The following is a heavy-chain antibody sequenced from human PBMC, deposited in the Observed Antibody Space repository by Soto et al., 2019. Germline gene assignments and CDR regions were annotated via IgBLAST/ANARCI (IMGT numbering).Heavy chain of an antibody. Sequence: SVKVSCKASGGTFSSYAISWVRQAPGQGLEWMGGIIPIFGTANYAQKFQGRVTITADESTSTAYMELSSLRFEDTAVYYCARPTRYYYDSSGQSAWFDPWGQGTLVTSPQ. CDR2: IIPIFGTA. D-gene: IGHD3-22*01. CDR3: ARPTRYYYDSSGQSAWFDP. J-gene: IGHJ5*02. V-gene: IGHV1-69*13. CDR1: GGTFSSYA.